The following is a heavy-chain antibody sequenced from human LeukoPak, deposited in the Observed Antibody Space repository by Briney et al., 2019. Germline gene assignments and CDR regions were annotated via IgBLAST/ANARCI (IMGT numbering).Heavy chain of an antibody. J-gene: IGHJ4*02. CDR1: GFTFRNYA. V-gene: IGHV3-23*01. Sequence: GGSLRLSCAASGFTFRNYAMSGVRQAPGKGLEWVSAISGSGAGTYYADSVKGRFTISRDNSKNTLYLQMNSLRAEDTALYYCAKAWGNIAAAGTYYFDYWGQGTLVTVSS. CDR3: AKAWGNIAAAGTYYFDY. D-gene: IGHD6-13*01. CDR2: ISGSGAGT.